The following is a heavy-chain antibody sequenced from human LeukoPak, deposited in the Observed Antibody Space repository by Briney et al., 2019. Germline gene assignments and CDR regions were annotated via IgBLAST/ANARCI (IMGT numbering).Heavy chain of an antibody. CDR2: IIPIFGTA. J-gene: IGHJ6*04. Sequence: ASVKVSCKASGGTFSSYAISWVRQAPGQGLEWMGGIIPIFGTANYAQKFQGRVTITADESTSTAYMELSSLRSEDTAVYYCASGFDYPHDYGMDVWGKGTTVTVSS. D-gene: IGHD3-16*01. CDR1: GGTFSSYA. V-gene: IGHV1-69*13. CDR3: ASGFDYPHDYGMDV.